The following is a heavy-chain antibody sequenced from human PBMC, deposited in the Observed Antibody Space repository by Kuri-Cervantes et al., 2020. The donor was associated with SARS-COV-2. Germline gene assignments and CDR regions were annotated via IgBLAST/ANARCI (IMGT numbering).Heavy chain of an antibody. CDR2: IYYSGST. CDR3: ARVGPAAEGAFDI. V-gene: IGHV4-59*01. J-gene: IGHJ3*02. Sequence: SETLSLTCTVSGGSISSYYWSWIRQPPGKGLEWIGYIYYSGSTNYNPSLKSRVTISVDTSKNQFSLKLSSVTAADTAVYYCARVGPAAEGAFDIWGQGTMVTVSS. CDR1: GGSISSYY. D-gene: IGHD6-13*01.